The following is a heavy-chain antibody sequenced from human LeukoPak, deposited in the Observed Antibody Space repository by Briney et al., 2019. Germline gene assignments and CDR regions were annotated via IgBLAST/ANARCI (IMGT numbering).Heavy chain of an antibody. CDR1: GYTFTSYY. D-gene: IGHD2-15*01. CDR3: ARGGYSSGGSCYLEEAEGWFDP. Sequence: GSVKVSCKASGYTFTSYYMHWVRQAPGQGLEWMGIINPSGGSTSYAQKFQGRVTMTRDTSTSTVYMELSSLRSEDTAVYYCARGGYSSGGSCYLEEAEGWFDPWGQGTLVTVSS. J-gene: IGHJ5*02. V-gene: IGHV1-46*01. CDR2: INPSGGST.